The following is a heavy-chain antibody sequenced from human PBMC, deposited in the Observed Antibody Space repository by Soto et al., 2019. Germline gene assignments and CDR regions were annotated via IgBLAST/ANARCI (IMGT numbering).Heavy chain of an antibody. CDR1: GGSFTSNNW. J-gene: IGHJ4*02. D-gene: IGHD1-7*01. Sequence: SETLSLTCAVSGGSFTSNNWWTWVRQPPGQGLEWIGEIYRTGSTNYNPSLKSRVTISLDKSEDQFSLKVTSLTAADTAVYYCESRDPGTSVDYWGQGTSVTVSS. V-gene: IGHV4-4*02. CDR3: ESRDPGTSVDY. CDR2: IYRTGST.